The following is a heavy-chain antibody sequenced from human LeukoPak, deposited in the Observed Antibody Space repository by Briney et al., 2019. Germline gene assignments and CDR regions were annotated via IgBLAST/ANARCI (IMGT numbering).Heavy chain of an antibody. Sequence: GGSLRLSCAASGINFSLYRMNWVRQAPGKGLEWVSYISSSGSTIYYADSVKGRFTISRDNAKNSLYLQMNSLRAEDTAVYYCAELGITMIGGVWGKGTTVTISS. V-gene: IGHV3-48*03. D-gene: IGHD3-10*02. CDR3: AELGITMIGGV. CDR1: GINFSLYR. J-gene: IGHJ6*04. CDR2: ISSSGSTI.